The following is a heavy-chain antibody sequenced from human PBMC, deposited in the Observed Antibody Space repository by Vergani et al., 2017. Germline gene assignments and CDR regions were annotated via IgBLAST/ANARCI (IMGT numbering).Heavy chain of an antibody. Sequence: QLQLQESGPGLVKPSETLSLTCTVSGGSISSISYYWGWIRHPPGQGLAWVGSIYYSGSTYYNPSLKSRVTISVYTAKNQFSLKLSSVTAADTAVYYCARHLGIVVVTATLGIDYWGQGTLVTVSS. D-gene: IGHD2-21*02. V-gene: IGHV4-39*01. J-gene: IGHJ4*02. CDR2: IYYSGST. CDR3: ARHLGIVVVTATLGIDY. CDR1: GGSISSISYY.